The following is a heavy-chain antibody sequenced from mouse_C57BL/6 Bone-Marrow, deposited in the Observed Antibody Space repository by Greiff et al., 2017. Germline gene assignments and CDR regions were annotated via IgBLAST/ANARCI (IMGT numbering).Heavy chain of an antibody. J-gene: IGHJ4*01. CDR1: GFTFSSYA. CDR2: ISDGGSYT. D-gene: IGHD1-1*01. V-gene: IGHV5-4*03. CDR3: ARGGGSNYDAMDY. Sequence: EVKLVESGGGLVKPGGSLKLSCAASGFTFSSYAMSWVRQTPEKRLEWVATISDGGSYTYYPDNVKGRFTISRDNAKNNLYLQMSHLKSEDTAMYYCARGGGSNYDAMDYWGQGTSVTVSS.